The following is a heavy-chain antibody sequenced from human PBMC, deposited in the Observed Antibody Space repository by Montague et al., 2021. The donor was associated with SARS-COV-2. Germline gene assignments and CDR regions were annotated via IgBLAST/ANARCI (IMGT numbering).Heavy chain of an antibody. V-gene: IGHV4-34*01. CDR1: GGSFNGYY. D-gene: IGHD2-21*01. CDR2: ITLSGNI. CDR3: ARGRVTSFAILIVFPAEGAIDA. Sequence: SETLSLTCAVYGGSFNGYYWTWVRQPPGQGLDWNGEITLSGNIKYNPSLQNRVTMSVDKSKNQFSLKLTSATAADTATYYCARGRVTSFAILIVFPAEGAIDAWGRGTTVTVSS. J-gene: IGHJ3*01.